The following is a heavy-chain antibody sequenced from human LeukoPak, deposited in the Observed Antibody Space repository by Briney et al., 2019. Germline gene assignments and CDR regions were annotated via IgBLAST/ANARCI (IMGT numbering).Heavy chain of an antibody. CDR1: GGSISSGSYY. V-gene: IGHV4-31*03. CDR2: IYYSGST. CDR3: AREVSAARLDY. J-gene: IGHJ4*02. Sequence: SQTLSLTCTVSGGSISSGSYYWSWIRQHPGKGLEWIGYIYYSGSTYYNPSLKSRVTISVDTSKNHFSLKLSSVTAADTAVYYCAREVSAARLDYWGQGTLVTVSS. D-gene: IGHD6-6*01.